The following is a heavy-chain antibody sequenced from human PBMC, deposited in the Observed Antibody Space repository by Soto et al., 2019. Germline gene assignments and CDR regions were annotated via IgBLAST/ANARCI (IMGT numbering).Heavy chain of an antibody. CDR3: AKENRYSGSYYYFDY. Sequence: PGGSLRLSCAASGFPFDDYTLHWVRQAPGKGLEWVSLISWDGNRTYYGDSVKGRFTISRDNTKNTLYLQMNSLRAEDTAVYYCAKENRYSGSYYYFDYWGQGTLVTVSS. D-gene: IGHD1-26*01. CDR2: ISWDGNRT. CDR1: GFPFDDYT. V-gene: IGHV3-43*01. J-gene: IGHJ4*02.